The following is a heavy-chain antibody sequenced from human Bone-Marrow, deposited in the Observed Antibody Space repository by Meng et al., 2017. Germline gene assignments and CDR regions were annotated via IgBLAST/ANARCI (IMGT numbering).Heavy chain of an antibody. J-gene: IGHJ4*02. V-gene: IGHV3-33*06. D-gene: IGHD6-6*01. Sequence: GESLKISCAASGFTFSSYGMHWVRQAPGKGLEWVAVIWYDGSNKDYADSVKGRFTISRDNSKNTLYLQMNSLRAEDTAVYYCAKLGNIAAPLVDYWGQGTLVTVSS. CDR3: AKLGNIAAPLVDY. CDR1: GFTFSSYG. CDR2: IWYDGSNK.